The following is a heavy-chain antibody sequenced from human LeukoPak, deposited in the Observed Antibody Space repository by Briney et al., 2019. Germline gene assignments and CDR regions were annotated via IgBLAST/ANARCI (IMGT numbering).Heavy chain of an antibody. CDR3: ARGLLLTQGWFDP. V-gene: IGHV4-31*03. CDR1: GGSISSGGYY. J-gene: IGHJ5*01. Sequence: SQTLSLTCTVSGGSISSGGYYWSWIRQHPGKGLEWIGYIYYSGSTYYNPSLKSRVTISVDTSKNQFSLKLSSVTAADTAVYYWARGLLLTQGWFDPWGQGTLANVSS. D-gene: IGHD2-15*01. CDR2: IYYSGST.